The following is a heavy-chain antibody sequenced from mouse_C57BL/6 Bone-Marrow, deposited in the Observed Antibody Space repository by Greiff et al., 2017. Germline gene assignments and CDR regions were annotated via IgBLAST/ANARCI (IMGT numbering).Heavy chain of an antibody. CDR1: GYTFTSYD. CDR2: IYPRDGST. CDR3: ARYYYGSRGYFDY. J-gene: IGHJ2*01. Sequence: VQGVESGPELVKPGASVKLSCKASGYTFTSYDINWVKQRPGQGLEWIGWIYPRDGSTKYNEKFKGKATLTVDTSSSTAYMELHSLTSEDSAVYFCARYYYGSRGYFDYWGQGTTLTVSS. V-gene: IGHV1-85*01. D-gene: IGHD1-1*01.